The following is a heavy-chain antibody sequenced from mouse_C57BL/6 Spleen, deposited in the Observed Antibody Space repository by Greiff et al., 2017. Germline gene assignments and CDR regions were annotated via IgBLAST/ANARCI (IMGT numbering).Heavy chain of an antibody. CDR2: ISNGGGST. J-gene: IGHJ2*01. V-gene: IGHV5-12*01. CDR3: ARNGNSLHYFDY. Sequence: EVKLVESGGGLVQPGGSLKLSCAASGFTFSDYYMYWVRQTPEKRLEWVAYISNGGGSTYYPDTVKGRFTISRDNAKNTLYLQMSRLKSEDTAMYYCARNGNSLHYFDYWGQGTTLTVSS. CDR1: GFTFSDYY. D-gene: IGHD2-1*01.